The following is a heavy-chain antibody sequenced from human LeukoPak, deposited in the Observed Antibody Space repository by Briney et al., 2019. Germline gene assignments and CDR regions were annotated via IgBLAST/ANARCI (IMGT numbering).Heavy chain of an antibody. Sequence: GGSLRLSCAASGFTFSSYAMSWVRQAPGKGLEWVSAISGSGGSTYYADSVKGRFTISRDNSKNTLYLQMNSLRAEDRAVYYCAKRPLDYYGSGSFDYWGQGTLVTVSS. CDR3: AKRPLDYYGSGSFDY. J-gene: IGHJ4*02. CDR2: ISGSGGST. CDR1: GFTFSSYA. V-gene: IGHV3-23*01. D-gene: IGHD3-10*01.